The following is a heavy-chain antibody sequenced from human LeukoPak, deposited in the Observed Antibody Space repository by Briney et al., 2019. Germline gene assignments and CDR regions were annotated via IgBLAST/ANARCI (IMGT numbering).Heavy chain of an antibody. CDR1: GFTFSSHL. Sequence: GGSLRLSCVASGFTFSSHLMHWVRQVPGKGLVWVSRIDSDGSKTDYADSVKGRFTLSRNNARNTLYLQMNSLRAEDTAVYYCVRLSSGYYGLIDHWGQGTLVTVSS. J-gene: IGHJ4*02. CDR2: IDSDGSKT. D-gene: IGHD3-22*01. V-gene: IGHV3-74*01. CDR3: VRLSSGYYGLIDH.